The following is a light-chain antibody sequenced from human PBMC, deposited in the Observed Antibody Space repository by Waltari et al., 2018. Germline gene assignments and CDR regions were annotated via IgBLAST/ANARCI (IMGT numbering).Light chain of an antibody. J-gene: IGKJ5*01. Sequence: DIQLTQSPSSLSASVGDRVTITCRASQSISRYLNWYQQEPGKAPKVLIYSAPSLQTGVPSRFSGSGSGTDFTLTISSLQPEDFATYYCQQSYRAPITFGQGTRLDIK. CDR1: QSISRY. V-gene: IGKV1-39*01. CDR2: SAP. CDR3: QQSYRAPIT.